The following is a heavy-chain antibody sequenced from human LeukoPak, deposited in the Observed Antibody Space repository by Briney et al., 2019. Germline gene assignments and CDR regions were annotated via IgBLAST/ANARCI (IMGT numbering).Heavy chain of an antibody. D-gene: IGHD3-3*01. Sequence: SETLSLTCTVSSGSISNYYWSWIRQPPGKGLEWIGYIYYSGSTNYNPSLKSRVTISVDTSKNQFSLKLSSVTAADTAVYYCARVGNYDFWSGRPFYYYYGMDVWGQGTTVTVSS. CDR3: ARVGNYDFWSGRPFYYYYGMDV. V-gene: IGHV4-59*01. CDR2: IYYSGST. J-gene: IGHJ6*02. CDR1: SGSISNYY.